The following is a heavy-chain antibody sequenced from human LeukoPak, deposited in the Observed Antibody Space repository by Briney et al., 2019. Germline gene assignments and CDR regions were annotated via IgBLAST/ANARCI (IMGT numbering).Heavy chain of an antibody. CDR1: GYTFTTYY. D-gene: IGHD2-21*02. V-gene: IGHV1-2*02. Sequence: ASVKVSCKASGYTFTTYYMHWVRQAPGQGPEWMGWINPDSAGTNYAQNFQGRVTMTRDTSISTAYMELSRLRSDDTAVYYCARAYTSTYCGGDCHYFDYWGQGTLVTVSS. CDR2: INPDSAGT. J-gene: IGHJ4*02. CDR3: ARAYTSTYCGGDCHYFDY.